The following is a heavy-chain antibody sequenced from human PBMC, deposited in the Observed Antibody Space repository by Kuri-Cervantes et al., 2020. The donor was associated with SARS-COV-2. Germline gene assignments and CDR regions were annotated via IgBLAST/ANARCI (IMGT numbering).Heavy chain of an antibody. CDR3: ARGDSSGYLYYFDY. CDR1: GFTFSSYE. J-gene: IGHJ4*02. V-gene: IGHV3-48*03. Sequence: GGSLRLSCAASGFTFSSYEMNWVRQAPGKGLEWVSYTSSSGSTIYYADSVKGRFTISRDNAKNSLYLQMNSLRAEDTAVYYCARGDSSGYLYYFDYRGQGTLVTVSS. D-gene: IGHD3-22*01. CDR2: TSSSGSTI.